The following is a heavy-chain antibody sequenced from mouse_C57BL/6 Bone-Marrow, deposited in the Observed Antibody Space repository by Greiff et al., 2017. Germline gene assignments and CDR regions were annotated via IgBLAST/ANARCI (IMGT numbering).Heavy chain of an antibody. CDR1: GFTFSSYA. CDR2: ISDGGSYT. V-gene: IGHV5-4*03. Sequence: EVKLVESGGGLVKPGGSLKLSCAASGFTFSSYAMSWVRQTPGKRLEWVATISDGGSYTYYPDNVKGRFTISRDNAKNNPYLQMSHLKCEHTAVYYCARYPTVVAGAMDYWGQGTSVTVSA. D-gene: IGHD1-1*01. J-gene: IGHJ4*01. CDR3: ARYPTVVAGAMDY.